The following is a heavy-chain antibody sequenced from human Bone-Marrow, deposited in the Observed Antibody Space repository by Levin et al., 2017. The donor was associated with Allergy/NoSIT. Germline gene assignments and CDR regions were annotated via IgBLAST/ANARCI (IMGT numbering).Heavy chain of an antibody. V-gene: IGHV5-51*01. J-gene: IGHJ4*02. CDR2: IYPGDSDT. CDR3: ARQDSPGIVGTTVGFDY. CDR1: GYSFTSYW. Sequence: GESLKICCKGSGYSFTSYWIGWVRQMPGKGLEWMGIIYPGDSDTRCSPSFQGQVTISADKSITTAYLQWSSLKASDTAIYYCARQDSPGIVGTTVGFDYWGQGTLVTVSS. D-gene: IGHD1-26*01.